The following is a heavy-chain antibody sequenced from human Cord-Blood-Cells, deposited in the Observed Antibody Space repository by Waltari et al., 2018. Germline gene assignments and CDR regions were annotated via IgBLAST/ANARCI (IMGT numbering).Heavy chain of an antibody. CDR2: MNPNSGNT. V-gene: IGHV1-8*01. D-gene: IGHD1-26*01. CDR1: GYTFTSYE. J-gene: IGHJ6*02. CDR3: ARRRLSGSYYELGYYYGMDV. Sequence: QVQLVQSGAEVKKPGASVKVSCKASGYTFTSYEINWVRQATGQGLEWMGWMNPNSGNTGYAQKVQGRVTMTRNTSISTAYMELSSLRSEDTAVYYCARRRLSGSYYELGYYYGMDVWGQGTTVTVSS.